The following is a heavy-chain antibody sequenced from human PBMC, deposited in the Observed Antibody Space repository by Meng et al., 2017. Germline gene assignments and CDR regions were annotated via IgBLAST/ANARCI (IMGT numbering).Heavy chain of an antibody. CDR1: GDSVSCNSAA. D-gene: IGHD1-26*01. CDR2: AYYRSKWYH. J-gene: IGHJ4*02. V-gene: IGHV6-1*01. CDR3: ARGSYSFDS. Sequence: QKQWPPPGPGLLQPSQTLSLTCAISGDSVSCNSAAWNWIRQSPSRGLEWLGRAYYRSKWYHDYAESVKSRISIDPDTSKNQFSLQLRSVTPEDSAVYYCARGSYSFDSWGQRTLVTVSS.